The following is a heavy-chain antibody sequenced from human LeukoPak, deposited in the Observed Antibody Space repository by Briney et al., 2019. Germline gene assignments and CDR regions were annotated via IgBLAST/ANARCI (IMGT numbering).Heavy chain of an antibody. Sequence: GRSLRLSCAASGFTFDDYAMHWVRQAPGKGLEWVSGISWNSGSIGYADSVKGRFTISRDNAENSLYLQMNSLRAEDTALYYCAKDSRPQWLGGYLDYWGQGTLVTVSS. CDR3: AKDSRPQWLGGYLDY. V-gene: IGHV3-9*01. D-gene: IGHD6-19*01. CDR1: GFTFDDYA. J-gene: IGHJ4*02. CDR2: ISWNSGSI.